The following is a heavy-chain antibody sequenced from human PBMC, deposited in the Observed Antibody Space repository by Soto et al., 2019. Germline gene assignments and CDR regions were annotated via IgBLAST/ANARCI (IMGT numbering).Heavy chain of an antibody. CDR2: IIPIFGTA. J-gene: IGHJ6*02. CDR3: ARDESIAARPYYYYGMDV. Sequence: SVKVSCKASGGTFSSYAISWVRQAPGQGLEWMGGIIPIFGTANYAQKFQGRVTITADESTSTAYMELSSLRSEDMAVYYCARDESIAARPYYYYGMDVWGQGTTVTVSS. D-gene: IGHD6-6*01. CDR1: GGTFSSYA. V-gene: IGHV1-69*13.